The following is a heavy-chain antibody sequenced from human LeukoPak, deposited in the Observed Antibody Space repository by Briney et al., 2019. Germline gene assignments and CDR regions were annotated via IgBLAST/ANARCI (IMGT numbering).Heavy chain of an antibody. J-gene: IGHJ2*01. CDR2: IKQDGSEK. CDR1: GFTFSSYW. CDR3: ARERRYYDSSGLDFEL. Sequence: GGSLRLSCAASGFTFSSYWMSWVRQAPGKGLEWVANIKQDGSEKYYVDSVKGRFTISRDNAKNSLYLQMNSLRAEDTAVYYCARERRYYDSSGLDFELWGRGTLVTVSS. V-gene: IGHV3-7*01. D-gene: IGHD3-22*01.